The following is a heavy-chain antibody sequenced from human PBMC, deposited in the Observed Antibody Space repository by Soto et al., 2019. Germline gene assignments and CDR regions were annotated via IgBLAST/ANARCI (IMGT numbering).Heavy chain of an antibody. V-gene: IGHV1-69*02. Sequence: QVQLVQSGAEVKKPGSSVKVSCKASGGTFSSYTISWVRQAPGQGLEWMGRIIPILGIANYAQKCQGRVTITADQSTSTAYMELSSLRSEDTAVYYCARGTTVTTYNWFDPWGQGTLVTVSS. CDR3: ARGTTVTTYNWFDP. D-gene: IGHD4-17*01. CDR2: IIPILGIA. J-gene: IGHJ5*02. CDR1: GGTFSSYT.